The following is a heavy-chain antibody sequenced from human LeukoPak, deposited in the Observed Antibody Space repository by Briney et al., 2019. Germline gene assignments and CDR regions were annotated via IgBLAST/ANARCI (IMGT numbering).Heavy chain of an antibody. CDR2: IKQDGSEK. J-gene: IGHJ5*02. D-gene: IGHD3-10*01. CDR3: ARGIWFGYHWFDP. CDR1: GFTLSSYW. Sequence: GGSLRLSCAASGFTLSSYWMSWVRQAPGKGLEWVANIKQDGSEKYYVDSVKGRFTISRDNAKNSLYLQMNSLRAEDTAVYYCARGIWFGYHWFDPWGQGTLVTVSS. V-gene: IGHV3-7*03.